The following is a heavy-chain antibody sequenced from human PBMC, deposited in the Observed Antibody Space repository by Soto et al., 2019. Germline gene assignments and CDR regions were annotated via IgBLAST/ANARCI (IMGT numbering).Heavy chain of an antibody. V-gene: IGHV3-11*01. CDR1: GFTFSDYY. CDR2: IVSTGTTK. Sequence: GGSLILSCAASGFTFSDYYMNWIRQAPGKGLEWVSYIVSTGTTKYYADSVKGRFTISRDNAKNSLYLQMNSLRDEDTAVYYCARGRSGTYFLNYWGHGTLVTVSS. J-gene: IGHJ4*01. D-gene: IGHD1-26*01. CDR3: ARGRSGTYFLNY.